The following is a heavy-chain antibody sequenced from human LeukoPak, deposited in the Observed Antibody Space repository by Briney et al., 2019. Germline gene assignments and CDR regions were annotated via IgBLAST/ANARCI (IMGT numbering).Heavy chain of an antibody. CDR2: IKQDGSEK. J-gene: IGHJ4*02. CDR3: ASPVVAATGSDY. Sequence: PGGSLRLSCAAYGFTFSSYWMSWVRQATGKGLEWVANIKQDGSEKYYVDSVKGRFTISRDNAKNSLYLQMNSLRAEDTAVYYCASPVVAATGSDYWGQGTLVTVSA. CDR1: GFTFSSYW. D-gene: IGHD2-15*01. V-gene: IGHV3-7*01.